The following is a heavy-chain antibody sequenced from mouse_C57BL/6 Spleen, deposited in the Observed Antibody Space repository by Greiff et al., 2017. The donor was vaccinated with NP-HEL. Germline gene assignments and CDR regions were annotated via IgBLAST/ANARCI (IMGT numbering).Heavy chain of an antibody. CDR2: IWSDGST. Sequence: VKLVESGPGLVAPSQSLSITCTVSGFSLTSYGVHWVRQPPGKGLEWLVVIWSDGSTTYNSALKSRLSISKDNSKSQVFLKMNSLQTDDTAMYYCARHGGNYGYAMDYWGQGTSVTVSS. V-gene: IGHV2-6-1*01. D-gene: IGHD2-1*01. CDR3: ARHGGNYGYAMDY. J-gene: IGHJ4*01. CDR1: GFSLTSYG.